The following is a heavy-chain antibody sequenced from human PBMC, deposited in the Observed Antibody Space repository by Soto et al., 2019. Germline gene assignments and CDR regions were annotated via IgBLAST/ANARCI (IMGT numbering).Heavy chain of an antibody. J-gene: IGHJ5*02. D-gene: IGHD1-26*01. CDR2: IIPIFGTA. CDR1: GGTFSSYA. Sequence: QVQLVQSGAEVKKPGSSVKVSCKASGGTFSSYAISWVRQAPGQGLEWMGGIIPIFGTANYAKKFQGSVTINADESTSTAYMELGSLSDEDTAVYYGARWGERRELPFYWFEPWGQGPLVCVSS. CDR3: ARWGERRELPFYWFEP. V-gene: IGHV1-69*19.